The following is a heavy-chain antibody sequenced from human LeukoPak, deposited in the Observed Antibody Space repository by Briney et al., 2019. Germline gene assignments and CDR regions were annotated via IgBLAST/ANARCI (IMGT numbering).Heavy chain of an antibody. CDR3: ARLVAAVPS. J-gene: IGHJ4*02. V-gene: IGHV3-64*01. Sequence: GGSLRLSCAASGFTFSSYAMHWVRQAPGKGLEYVSAISSNGGSTYYANSVKGRFTISRDNSKNTLYLQMGSLRGEDIAVYYCARLVAAVPSWAEGTLVTVSS. CDR1: GFTFSSYA. CDR2: ISSNGGST. D-gene: IGHD2-2*01.